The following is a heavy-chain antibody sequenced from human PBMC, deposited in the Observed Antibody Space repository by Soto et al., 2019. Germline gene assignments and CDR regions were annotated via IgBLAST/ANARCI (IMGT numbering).Heavy chain of an antibody. D-gene: IGHD2-15*01. CDR2: ISSSSIYI. V-gene: IGHV3-21*01. CDR3: ARWYCSGGSCYSKFDY. Sequence: VQLVESGGGLVKPGGPLRLSFAAPGFTFSSISMNWVRQPQGKGLDRVSSISSSSIYINYADSVKGRFTISRDNAKNSLYLQMNSLRAEDTAVYYCARWYCSGGSCYSKFDYWGQGTLVTVSS. J-gene: IGHJ4*02. CDR1: GFTFSSIS.